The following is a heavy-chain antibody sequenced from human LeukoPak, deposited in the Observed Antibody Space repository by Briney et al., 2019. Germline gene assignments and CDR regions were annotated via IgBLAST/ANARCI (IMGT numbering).Heavy chain of an antibody. D-gene: IGHD2-15*01. J-gene: IGHJ6*03. CDR3: ARVRCSGGSCQNYYYYYMDV. CDR2: ISTSSSYI. V-gene: IGHV3-21*01. CDR1: GFTFSSYA. Sequence: GGSLRLSCAASGFTFSSYAMSWVRQAPGKGLEWVSSISTSSSYIYYTDSVKGRFTISRDNAKNSLYLQMNSLRAEDTAVYYCARVRCSGGSCQNYYYYYMDVWGKGTTVTISS.